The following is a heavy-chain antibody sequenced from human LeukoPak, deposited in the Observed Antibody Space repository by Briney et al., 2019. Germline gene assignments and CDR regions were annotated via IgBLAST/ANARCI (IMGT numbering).Heavy chain of an antibody. CDR2: ISYDGSNK. CDR3: AKRASSSWYDY. CDR1: GFTFSSYG. Sequence: GRSLRLSCAASGFTFSSYGMHWVRQAPGKGLEWVAVISYDGSNKYYADSVKGRFTISRDNSKNTLYLQMNSLRAEDTAVYYCAKRASSSWYDYWGQGTLVTVSS. D-gene: IGHD6-13*01. V-gene: IGHV3-30*18. J-gene: IGHJ4*02.